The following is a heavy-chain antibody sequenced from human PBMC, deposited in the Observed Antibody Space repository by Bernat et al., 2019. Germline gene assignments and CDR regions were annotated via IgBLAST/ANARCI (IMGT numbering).Heavy chain of an antibody. CDR1: GFTFSSYG. J-gene: IGHJ6*02. CDR3: AKDQGGIYGFYGMAV. V-gene: IGHV3-30*18. D-gene: IGHD3-10*01. Sequence: QVQLVESGGGVVQPGRSLRLSCAASGFTFSSYGIHWVRQAPGKGLEWVAVISSDGSNKYYLDSVKGRFTISRDNSKNTLYLQMNSLRVEDTAMYYCAKDQGGIYGFYGMAVWGPGTTVTVSS. CDR2: ISSDGSNK.